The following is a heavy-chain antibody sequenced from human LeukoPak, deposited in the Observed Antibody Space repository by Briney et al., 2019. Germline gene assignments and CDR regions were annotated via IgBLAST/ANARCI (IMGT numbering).Heavy chain of an antibody. CDR1: EFTFSNYN. V-gene: IGHV3-21*01. J-gene: IGHJ6*03. CDR2: ITSSGTYV. Sequence: GGSLRLSCEASEFTFSNYNMNWVRQAPGQRLEWVSSITSSGTYVFYADSVKGRFTISRDNAQNSLHLQMNSLRAEDTAVYYCARDPYSGSYGNNYYYYMDVWGKGTTVTISS. CDR3: ARDPYSGSYGNNYYYYMDV. D-gene: IGHD5-12*01.